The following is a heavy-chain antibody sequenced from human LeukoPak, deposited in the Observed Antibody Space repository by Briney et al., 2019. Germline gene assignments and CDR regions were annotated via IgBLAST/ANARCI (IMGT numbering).Heavy chain of an antibody. D-gene: IGHD3-22*01. CDR2: IDPSDSYT. CDR1: RYSFTSYR. V-gene: IGHV5-10-1*01. J-gene: IGHJ4*02. CDR3: ARLRYDSSGYY. Sequence: GESLRISCKGSRYSFTSYRINWVRQMPGKGLEWMGRIDPSDSYTKYSPSFQGHVTISVDKSISTAYLHWSSLKASDSAMYYCARLRYDSSGYYWGQGALVTVSS.